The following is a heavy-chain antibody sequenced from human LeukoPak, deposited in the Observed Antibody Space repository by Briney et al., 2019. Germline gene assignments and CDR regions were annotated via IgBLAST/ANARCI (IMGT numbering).Heavy chain of an antibody. J-gene: IGHJ5*02. CDR2: ISSSSYI. CDR3: AKDYDILTGYYGPFDP. V-gene: IGHV3-21*04. Sequence: GGSLRLSCAASGFTFSSYSMNWVRQAPGKGLEWVSSISSSSYIYYADSVKGRFTISRDNAKNSLYLQMNSLRAEDTAVYYCAKDYDILTGYYGPFDPWGQGTLVTVSS. D-gene: IGHD3-9*01. CDR1: GFTFSSYS.